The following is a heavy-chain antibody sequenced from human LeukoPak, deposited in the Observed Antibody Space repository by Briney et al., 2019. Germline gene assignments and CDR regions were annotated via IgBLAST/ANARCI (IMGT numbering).Heavy chain of an antibody. CDR3: ARVHDCGGDCYPGHFDY. Sequence: PGRSLRLSCAASGLTFSSYGMHWVRQAPGKGLEWVAVIWYDGSNKYYADSVKGRFTISRDNSKNTLYLQMNSLRAEDTAVYYCARVHDCGGDCYPGHFDYWGQGTLVTVSS. CDR2: IWYDGSNK. V-gene: IGHV3-33*01. J-gene: IGHJ4*02. CDR1: GLTFSSYG. D-gene: IGHD2-21*02.